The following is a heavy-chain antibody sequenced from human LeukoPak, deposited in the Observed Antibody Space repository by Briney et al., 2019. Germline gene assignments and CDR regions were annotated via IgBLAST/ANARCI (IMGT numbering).Heavy chain of an antibody. CDR2: ISGSGGST. J-gene: IGHJ4*02. V-gene: IGHV3-23*01. CDR1: GFTFSSYA. CDR3: AKDQVWIVVGSFDY. Sequence: GGSLRLSCAASGFTFSSYAMSWVRQAPGKGLEWVSGISGSGGSTYYADSVKGRFTISRDNSKNTLYLQMTSLRAEDTAVYYCAKDQVWIVVGSFDYWGQGTPVTVSS. D-gene: IGHD3-22*01.